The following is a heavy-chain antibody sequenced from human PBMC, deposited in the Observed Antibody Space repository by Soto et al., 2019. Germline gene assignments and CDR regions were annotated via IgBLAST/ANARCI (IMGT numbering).Heavy chain of an antibody. Sequence: QGQLQESGPGLVKPSETRSLTCTVSGGSISNYYCNWIRQPAGKGLEWIGRIDTSGSTNYNPSLKSRVTMSVDTSKQEFSLKLSSVTAADTALYYCARGGQDFWSGPFDYWGRGALVTVSS. CDR1: GGSISNYY. CDR2: IDTSGST. CDR3: ARGGQDFWSGPFDY. D-gene: IGHD3-3*01. J-gene: IGHJ4*02. V-gene: IGHV4-4*07.